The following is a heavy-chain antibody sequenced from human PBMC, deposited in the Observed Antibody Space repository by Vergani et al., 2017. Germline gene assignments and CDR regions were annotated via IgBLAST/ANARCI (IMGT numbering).Heavy chain of an antibody. CDR3: SAQYCSSTSCSGYFQH. CDR1: GGSISSSNW. J-gene: IGHJ1*01. CDR2: IYHRGST. V-gene: IGHV4-4*02. D-gene: IGHD2-2*01. Sequence: QVQLQESGPGLVKPSGTLSLTCAVSGGSISSSNWWSWVRQPPGKGLEWIGEIYHRGSTNYNPSLKSRVTISVDKSKNQFSLKVSSVTAADTAVYYCSAQYCSSTSCSGYFQHWGQGALVTVSS.